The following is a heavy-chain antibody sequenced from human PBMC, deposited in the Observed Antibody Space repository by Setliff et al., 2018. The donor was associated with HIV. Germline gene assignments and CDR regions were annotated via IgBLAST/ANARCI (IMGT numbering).Heavy chain of an antibody. Sequence: GESLKISCEASGYSFTSYWIGWVRQLPGKGLEWMGIIYPGDSDTRYSPSFQGQVTISADKSISTAYLQWSSLKASGTAMYYCASWRSSGTYYSRDDAFDIWGQGTMVTVSS. J-gene: IGHJ3*02. V-gene: IGHV5-51*01. CDR3: ASWRSSGTYYSRDDAFDI. CDR1: GYSFTSYW. D-gene: IGHD1-26*01. CDR2: IYPGDSDT.